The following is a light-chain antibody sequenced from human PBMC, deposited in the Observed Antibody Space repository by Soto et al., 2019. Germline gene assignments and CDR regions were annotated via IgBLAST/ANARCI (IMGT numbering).Light chain of an antibody. Sequence: EIGLTQSAGTLSLSPGERATLSFMGSQSVSSSYLAWYQQKPGQAPRLLIYGASTRATGIPARFSGSGSGTEFTLTISSLQSEDFAVYYCQQYKNWLTWTFGQGTKVDI. J-gene: IGKJ1*01. CDR2: GAS. CDR3: QQYKNWLTWT. V-gene: IGKV3-15*01. CDR1: QSVSSSY.